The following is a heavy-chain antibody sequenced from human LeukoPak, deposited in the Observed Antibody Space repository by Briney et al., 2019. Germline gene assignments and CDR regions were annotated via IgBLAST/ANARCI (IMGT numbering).Heavy chain of an antibody. CDR3: AKDRTSVHLWLSDLDY. CDR2: ISYDGSNK. V-gene: IGHV3-30*18. Sequence: GGSLRLSCAASGFTFSSYVMHWVRQAPGKGLEWVAIISYDGSNKYYADSVKGRSTISRDNSKNTLFLQMNSLRAEDTAVYYCAKDRTSVHLWLSDLDYWGQGALVTVSS. D-gene: IGHD5-18*01. J-gene: IGHJ4*02. CDR1: GFTFSSYV.